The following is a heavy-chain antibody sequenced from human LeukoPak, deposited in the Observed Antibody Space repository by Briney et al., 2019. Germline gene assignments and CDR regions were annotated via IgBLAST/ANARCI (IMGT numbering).Heavy chain of an antibody. CDR1: GFTFSSYA. D-gene: IGHD3-16*01. J-gene: IGHJ4*02. CDR3: VKDKGVGLAGIMDY. V-gene: IGHV3-64D*06. CDR2: ISTFGGNT. Sequence: QPGGSLRLSCSASGFTFSSYAMHWVRQAPGKGLEYVSTISTFGGNTYYADSVKGRFTISRDNSKNTLYLQMSSLRAEDTAVFYCVKDKGVGLAGIMDYWGQGALVTVSS.